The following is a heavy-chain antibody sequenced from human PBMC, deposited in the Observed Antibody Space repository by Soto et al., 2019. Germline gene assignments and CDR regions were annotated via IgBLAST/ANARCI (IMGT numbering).Heavy chain of an antibody. V-gene: IGHV4-34*01. CDR3: ARGVRRALDFYYYSGMDV. Sequence: SETLSLTCAVYGGSFSGYYWSWIRQPPGKGLEWIGEINNSGSTNYNPSLKSRVTISVDTSKNQFSLKLSSVTAADTAVYYCARGVRRALDFYYYSGMDVWGQGTTGTVSS. CDR2: INNSGST. CDR1: GGSFSGYY. J-gene: IGHJ6*02. D-gene: IGHD1-1*01.